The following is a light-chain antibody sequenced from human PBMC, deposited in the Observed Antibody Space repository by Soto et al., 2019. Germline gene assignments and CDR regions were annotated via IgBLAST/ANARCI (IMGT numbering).Light chain of an antibody. J-gene: IGLJ1*01. V-gene: IGLV2-14*03. CDR3: CSYTTTSSYV. CDR2: DVS. CDR1: SSDVGAYEY. Sequence: QSVLTQPASVSESPGQSITISCTGTSSDVGAYEYVSWYQQHPGRPPKLVIYDVSYRPSEVSNRFSGSKSGNTASLTISGLQAEDEADYFCCSYTTTSSYVFGTGTRSPS.